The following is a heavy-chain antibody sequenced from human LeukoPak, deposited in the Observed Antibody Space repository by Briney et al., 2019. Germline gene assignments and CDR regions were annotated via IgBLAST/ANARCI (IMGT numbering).Heavy chain of an antibody. D-gene: IGHD3-9*01. CDR2: ISGSGVST. J-gene: IGHJ4*02. Sequence: GGSLRLSCAASGFTFSSSAMSWVRQAPGKGLECVSAISGSGVSTYYADSVKGRFTISRDNSKNTLYLKMNSLRAEDTSVYYCAKDVDYDILTGYPDYWGQGTLVTVSS. V-gene: IGHV3-23*01. CDR3: AKDVDYDILTGYPDY. CDR1: GFTFSSSA.